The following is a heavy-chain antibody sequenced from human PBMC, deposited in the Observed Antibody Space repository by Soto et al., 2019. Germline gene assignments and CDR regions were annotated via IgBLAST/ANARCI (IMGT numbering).Heavy chain of an antibody. CDR3: ARAPVTMVRGVIRQGLDY. J-gene: IGHJ4*02. CDR2: IWYDGSNK. V-gene: IGHV3-33*01. CDR1: GFTFSSYG. D-gene: IGHD3-10*01. Sequence: GGSLRLSCAASGFTFSSYGMHWVRQAPGKGLEWVAVIWYDGSNKYYADSVKGRFTISRDNSKNTLDLQMNSLRAEATAVYYCARAPVTMVRGVIRQGLDYWGQGTLVTVSS.